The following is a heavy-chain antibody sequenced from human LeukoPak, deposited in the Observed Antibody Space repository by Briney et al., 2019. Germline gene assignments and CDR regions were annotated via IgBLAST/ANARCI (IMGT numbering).Heavy chain of an antibody. CDR2: ISASGGST. CDR1: GFSFSSFA. V-gene: IGHV3-23*01. D-gene: IGHD4-11*01. CDR3: AKAYSNYFSYSYYYMDV. J-gene: IGHJ6*03. Sequence: PGGSLRLSCAASGFSFSSFAMNWVRQAPGKGLEWVSTISASGGSTYYADSVKDRFSISRDNSKNTLYLQVNSLRAEDTAVYFCAKAYSNYFSYSYYYMDVWGKGTTVTVSS.